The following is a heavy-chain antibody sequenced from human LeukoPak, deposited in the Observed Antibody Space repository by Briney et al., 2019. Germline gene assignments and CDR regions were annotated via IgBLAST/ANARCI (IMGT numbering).Heavy chain of an antibody. CDR1: GFTFSSYA. CDR2: ISGSGGST. D-gene: IGHD3-22*01. V-gene: IGHV3-23*01. CDR3: AKGTTYYYDSSGE. Sequence: PGGSLRLSCAASGFTFSSYAMSWVRQAPGKGLEWVSAISGSGGSTYYAGSVKGRFTISRDNSKNTLYLQMNSLRAEDTAVYYCAKGTTYYYDSSGEWGQGTLVTVSS. J-gene: IGHJ4*02.